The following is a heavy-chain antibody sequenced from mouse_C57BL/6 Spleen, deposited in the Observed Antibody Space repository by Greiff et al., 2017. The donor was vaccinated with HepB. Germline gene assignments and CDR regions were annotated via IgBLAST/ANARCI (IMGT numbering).Heavy chain of an antibody. J-gene: IGHJ4*01. V-gene: IGHV2-2*01. D-gene: IGHD1-1*01. CDR3: ARSGTVVAQEGYYYAMDY. CDR2: IWSGGST. Sequence: VKLMESGPGLVQPSQSLSITCTVSGFSLTSYGVHWVRQSPGKGLEWLGVIWSGGSTDYNAAFISRLSISKDNSKSQVFFKMNRLQADDTAIYYCARSGTVVAQEGYYYAMDYWGQGTSVTVSS. CDR1: GFSLTSYG.